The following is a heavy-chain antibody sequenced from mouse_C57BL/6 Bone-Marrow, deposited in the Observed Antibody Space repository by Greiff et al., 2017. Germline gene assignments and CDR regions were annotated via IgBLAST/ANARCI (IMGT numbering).Heavy chain of an antibody. D-gene: IGHD1-1*01. J-gene: IGHJ2*01. CDR3: ARDCDYGSSPYYFDY. Sequence: VQLQQPGAELVKPGASVKMSCKASGYTFTSYWITWVKQRPGQGLEWIGDIYPGSGSTNYNEKFKSKATLTVDTSSSTAYMQLSSLTSEDSAVYYCARDCDYGSSPYYFDYWGQGTTLTVSS. CDR1: GYTFTSYW. CDR2: IYPGSGST. V-gene: IGHV1-55*01.